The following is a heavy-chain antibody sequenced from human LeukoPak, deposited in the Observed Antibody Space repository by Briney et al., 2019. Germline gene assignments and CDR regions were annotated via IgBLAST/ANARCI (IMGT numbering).Heavy chain of an antibody. V-gene: IGHV3-7*01. Sequence: GGSLRLSCAASGFTFSSYWMSWVRQAPGKGLEWVANIKQDGSEKYYVDSVKGRFTISRDNAKNSLYLQMNSLRAEDTAVYYCARGVDTAMVIGYYYYYGMDAWGQGTTVTVSS. CDR3: ARGVDTAMVIGYYYYYGMDA. CDR2: IKQDGSEK. D-gene: IGHD5-18*01. J-gene: IGHJ6*02. CDR1: GFTFSSYW.